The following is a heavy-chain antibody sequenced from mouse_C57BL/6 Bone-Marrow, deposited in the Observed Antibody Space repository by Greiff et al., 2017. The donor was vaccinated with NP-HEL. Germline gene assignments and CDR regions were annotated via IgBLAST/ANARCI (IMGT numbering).Heavy chain of an antibody. V-gene: IGHV3-6*01. J-gene: IGHJ1*03. CDR2: ISYDGSN. CDR3: ARGGDYYGSSYGWYFDV. Sequence: EVQLQESGPGLVKPSQSLSLTCSVTGYSITSGYYWNWIRQFPGNKLEWMGYISYDGSNNYNPSLKNRISITRDTSKNQFFLKLNSLTTEDTATYYCARGGDYYGSSYGWYFDVWGTGTTVTVSS. D-gene: IGHD1-1*01. CDR1: GYSITSGYY.